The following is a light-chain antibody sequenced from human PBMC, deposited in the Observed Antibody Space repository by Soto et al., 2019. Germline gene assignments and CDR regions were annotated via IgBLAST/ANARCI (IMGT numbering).Light chain of an antibody. CDR2: RNSDGSH. J-gene: IGLJ2*01. Sequence: QPVLTQSPSASASLGASVKLTCTLSSGHSSYAIAWHQQQPEKGPRYLMKRNSDGSHSKGDGIPDRFSGSSSVAERYLTISSLQSEDEADYYCQTCGTGIQGVFGGGTKVTVL. CDR3: QTCGTGIQGV. CDR1: SGHSSYA. V-gene: IGLV4-69*01.